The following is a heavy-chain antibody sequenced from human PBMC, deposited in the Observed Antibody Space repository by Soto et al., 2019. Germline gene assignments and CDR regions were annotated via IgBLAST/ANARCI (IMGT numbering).Heavy chain of an antibody. D-gene: IGHD2-21*02. CDR1: GFSFDDFV. CDR3: AKGVATAVPALDY. V-gene: IGHV3-9*01. J-gene: IGHJ4*02. CDR2: VSWNSGAK. Sequence: LRLSCVASGFSFDDFVMNWVRQRPGKGLEWVSSVSWNSGAKLYADSVKGRFAISRDSAKKSVYLQMNSLRPDDTAFYYCAKGVATAVPALDYWGQGTLVTVSS.